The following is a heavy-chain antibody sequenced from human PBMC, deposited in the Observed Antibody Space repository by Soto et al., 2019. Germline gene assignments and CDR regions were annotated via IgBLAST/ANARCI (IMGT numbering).Heavy chain of an antibody. CDR2: VRNKANSYST. Sequence: PGGSLRLSCAASGFTFSDHYMDWVRQAPGKGLEWVGRVRNKANSYSTQYAASVKGRFTVSRDDSENSVFLQMNSLKSDDTAVYSCVRAHLGAPTPYFDYGGQETLVTVSS. CDR3: VRAHLGAPTPYFDY. CDR1: GFTFSDHY. V-gene: IGHV3-72*01. D-gene: IGHD3-16*01. J-gene: IGHJ4*02.